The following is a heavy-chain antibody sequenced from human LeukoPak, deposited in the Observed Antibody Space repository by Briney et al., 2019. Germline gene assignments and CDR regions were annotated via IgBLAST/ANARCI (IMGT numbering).Heavy chain of an antibody. Sequence: GGSLRLSCAASGFTFSSYWMHWVRQAPGKGLVWVSRINDGGSSTTYADSVKGRFTISRDNAKNTLYLQMNSLRAEDTAVYYCAREGRDYGGNPFDYWGQGTLVTVSS. D-gene: IGHD4-23*01. CDR3: AREGRDYGGNPFDY. J-gene: IGHJ4*02. CDR1: GFTFSSYW. V-gene: IGHV3-74*01. CDR2: INDGGSST.